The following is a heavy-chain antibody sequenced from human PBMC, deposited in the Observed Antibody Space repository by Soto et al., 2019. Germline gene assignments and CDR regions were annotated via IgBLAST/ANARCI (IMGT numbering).Heavy chain of an antibody. D-gene: IGHD6-6*01. CDR2: LNSDGSSK. Sequence: EVQLVESGGGLVQPGGSLRLSCAASGFTFSSYWMHWVRQAPGKGLVWVSRLNSDGSSKSYADSVKGRFTISRDNAKNTLYLQMNSLRAEDTAVYYCSREGSSSVVYYDYYMDVWGKGTTVTVSS. V-gene: IGHV3-74*01. J-gene: IGHJ6*03. CDR3: SREGSSSVVYYDYYMDV. CDR1: GFTFSSYW.